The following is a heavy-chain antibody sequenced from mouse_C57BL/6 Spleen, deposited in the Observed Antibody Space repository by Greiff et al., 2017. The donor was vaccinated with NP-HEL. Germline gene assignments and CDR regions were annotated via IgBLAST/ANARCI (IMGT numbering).Heavy chain of an antibody. CDR1: GYTFTSYW. J-gene: IGHJ2*01. V-gene: IGHV1-55*01. CDR2: IYPGSGST. D-gene: IGHD1-1*01. CDR3: ARFPYYYGSSYFDY. Sequence: VQLQQSGAELVKPGASVKMSCKASGYTFTSYWITWVKQRPGQGLEWIGDIYPGSGSTNYNEKFKSKATLTVDTSSSTAYTQLSSLTSEDSAVYYCARFPYYYGSSYFDYWGQGTTLTVSS.